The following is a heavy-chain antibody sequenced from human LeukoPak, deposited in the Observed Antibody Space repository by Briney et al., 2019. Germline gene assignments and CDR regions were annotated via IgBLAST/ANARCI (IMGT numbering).Heavy chain of an antibody. CDR2: IYYSGST. V-gene: IGHV4-59*01. Sequence: SETLSLTCTVSGGSISSYYWSWIRQPPGKGLEWIGYIYYSGSTNYNPSLKSRVTISVDTSKNQFTLKLSSVTAADTAVYYCARGWGYCSSTSCYDPYYMDVWGKGTTVTVSS. CDR1: GGSISSYY. J-gene: IGHJ6*03. CDR3: ARGWGYCSSTSCYDPYYMDV. D-gene: IGHD2-2*01.